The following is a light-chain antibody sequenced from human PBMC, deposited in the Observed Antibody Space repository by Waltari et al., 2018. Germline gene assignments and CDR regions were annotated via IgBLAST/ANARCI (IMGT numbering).Light chain of an antibody. V-gene: IGLV1-47*01. CDR1: NSNIGSTN. CDR3: ATWDNSLSGRV. CDR2: RDN. J-gene: IGLJ3*02. Sequence: QSVLTQPPSASGTPGQRVTISCSGSNSNIGSTNIYWYQQFPGTAPKLLICRDNQRPSGVPDRFSGSKSGTSASLVISGLRSEDDADYYCATWDNSLSGRVFGGGTRVTVL.